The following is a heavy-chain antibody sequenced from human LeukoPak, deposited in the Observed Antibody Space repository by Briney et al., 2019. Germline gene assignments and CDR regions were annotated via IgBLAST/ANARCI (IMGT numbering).Heavy chain of an antibody. V-gene: IGHV4-59*01. CDR2: MYYTGSS. CDR3: ARMSGNYFDY. J-gene: IGHJ4*02. Sequence: SETLSLTCSVSGASISSYYWTWIRQPPGKGLEWIGYMYYTGSSNYNPSLKSRVSISVDMSKNQVSLYLSSVTAADTAFYYCARMSGNYFDYWGQGILVSVST. D-gene: IGHD3-3*01. CDR1: GASISSYY.